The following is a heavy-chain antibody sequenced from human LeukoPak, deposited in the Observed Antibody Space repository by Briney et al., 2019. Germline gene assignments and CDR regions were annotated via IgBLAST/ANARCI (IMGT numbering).Heavy chain of an antibody. Sequence: PGGSLGLSCAASGFTFSSFSMNWVRQAPGKGLEWVSSISSSSNYMYYADSVRGRFTISRDNAKNSLYLQMNSLRAEDTAVYYCAKLGPTDYYGSGSYYFDYWGQGTLVTVSS. CDR1: GFTFSSFS. CDR2: ISSSSNYM. CDR3: AKLGPTDYYGSGSYYFDY. D-gene: IGHD3-10*01. J-gene: IGHJ4*02. V-gene: IGHV3-21*04.